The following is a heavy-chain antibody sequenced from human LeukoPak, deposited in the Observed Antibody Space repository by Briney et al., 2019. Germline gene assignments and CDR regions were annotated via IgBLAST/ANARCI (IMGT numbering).Heavy chain of an antibody. J-gene: IGHJ4*02. CDR3: AATLNGNFDY. CDR1: GFTFSSYA. CDR2: ISGSGGST. Sequence: PGGSLRLSCAASGFTFSSYAMSWVRQAPGKRLEWVSAISGSGGSTYYADSVKGRFTISRDNSKNTLYLQMNSLRAEDTAVYYCAATLNGNFDYWGQGTLVTVSS. D-gene: IGHD1-26*01. V-gene: IGHV3-23*01.